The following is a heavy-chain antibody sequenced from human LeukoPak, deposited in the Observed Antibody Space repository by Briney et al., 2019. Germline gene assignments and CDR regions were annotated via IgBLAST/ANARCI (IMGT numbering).Heavy chain of an antibody. CDR3: AKDFIGDSHLFDY. D-gene: IGHD2-21*02. CDR2: ISWNSGSI. V-gene: IGHV3-9*01. CDR1: GFIFNNYA. J-gene: IGHJ4*02. Sequence: GGSLRLSCAGSGFIFNNYAMHWVRQPPGKGLEWVSGISWNSGSIDYADSVKGRFTISRDNAKNSLYLQMNSLRAEDTAVYYCAKDFIGDSHLFDYWGQGTLVTVSS.